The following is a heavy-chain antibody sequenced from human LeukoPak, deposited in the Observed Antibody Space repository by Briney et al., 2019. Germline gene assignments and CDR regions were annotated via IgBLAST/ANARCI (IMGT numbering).Heavy chain of an antibody. CDR1: GGSISSGGYS. Sequence: PSETLSLTCAVSGGSISSGGYSWSWIRQPAGKGLEWIGRIYTSGSTNYNPSLKSRVTISADTSKNQFSLNLSSVTAADTAVYYCARGGELLNYWGQGTLVTVSS. CDR2: IYTSGST. V-gene: IGHV4-61*02. D-gene: IGHD1-26*01. CDR3: ARGGELLNY. J-gene: IGHJ4*02.